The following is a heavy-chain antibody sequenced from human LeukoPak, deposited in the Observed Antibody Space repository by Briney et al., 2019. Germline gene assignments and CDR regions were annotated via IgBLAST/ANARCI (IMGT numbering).Heavy chain of an antibody. CDR2: ISSSSSYT. CDR1: GFTFSDYY. CDR3: ARDLTAAAGTLYYFDY. D-gene: IGHD6-13*01. J-gene: IGHJ4*02. Sequence: GGSLRLSCAASGFTFSDYYMSWIREAPGKGLEWVSYISSSSSYTNYADSVKGRFTISRDNAKNSLYLQMNSLRAEDTAVYYCARDLTAAAGTLYYFDYWGQGTLVTVSS. V-gene: IGHV3-11*06.